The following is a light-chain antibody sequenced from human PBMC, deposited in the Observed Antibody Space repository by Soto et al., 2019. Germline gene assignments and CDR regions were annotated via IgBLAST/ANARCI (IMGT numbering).Light chain of an antibody. CDR3: QQYGSSPHT. CDR1: QSVSSSY. CDR2: GSY. Sequence: EIGLTQSPGTLSLSPGERATLSCRASQSVSSSYLAWYQHKPGQAPRLLIYGSYSRASGIPDRFSGSGSGTDFTLTSSRLESEDFAGYYCQQYGSSPHTFGQGTKLEIK. V-gene: IGKV3-20*01. J-gene: IGKJ2*01.